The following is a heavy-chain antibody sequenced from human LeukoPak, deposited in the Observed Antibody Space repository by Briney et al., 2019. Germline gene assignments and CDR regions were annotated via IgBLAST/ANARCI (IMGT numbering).Heavy chain of an antibody. CDR2: INHSGST. V-gene: IGHV4-34*01. CDR3: ARLGVVVPAARSPAKKQTVTMPRGGYD. Sequence: SETLSLTCAVYGGSFSGYYWSWIRQPPGKGLEWIGEINHSGSTNYNPSLKSRVTISVDTSKNQFSLKLSSVTAADTAVYYCARLGVVVPAARSPAKKQTVTMPRGGYDWGQGTLVTVSS. J-gene: IGHJ4*02. D-gene: IGHD2-2*01. CDR1: GGSFSGYY.